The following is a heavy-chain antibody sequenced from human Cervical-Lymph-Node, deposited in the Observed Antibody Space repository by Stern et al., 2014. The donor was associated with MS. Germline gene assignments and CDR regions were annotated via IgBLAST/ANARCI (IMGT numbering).Heavy chain of an antibody. Sequence: VQLVESEAEVKNPGASVKVSCKSSGYTFSDYYIHWVRQAPGQGPEWLGWIHPNSGATNYAEMFQGRVTMTGDKSITTVYVELTRLTLDDTAVYYCARDKGAMISGVIVRTDAFDIWGQGTVVTVSS. J-gene: IGHJ3*02. CDR3: ARDKGAMISGVIVRTDAFDI. CDR1: GYTFSDYY. D-gene: IGHD3/OR15-3a*01. CDR2: IHPNSGAT. V-gene: IGHV1-2*02.